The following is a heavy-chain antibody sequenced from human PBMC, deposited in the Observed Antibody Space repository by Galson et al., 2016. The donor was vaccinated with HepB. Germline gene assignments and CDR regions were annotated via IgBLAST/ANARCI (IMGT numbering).Heavy chain of an antibody. V-gene: IGHV1-18*01. J-gene: IGHJ5*02. CDR2: ISAYNGNT. CDR3: PRDPAPAAPRNWFDP. CDR1: GYTFTSYG. D-gene: IGHD2-2*01. Sequence: SVKVSCKASGYTFTSYGINWVRQAPGQGLEWRGWISAYNGNTNYAQNFKGRVTMTTDTSTFTAYMELRSLRSDDTAVYYCPRDPAPAAPRNWFDPWGQGTLVTVSS.